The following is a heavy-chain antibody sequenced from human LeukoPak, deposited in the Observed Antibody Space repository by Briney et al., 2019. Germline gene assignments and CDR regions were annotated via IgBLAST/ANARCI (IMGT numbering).Heavy chain of an antibody. CDR3: ASGDSSSSSY. V-gene: IGHV4-34*01. D-gene: IGHD6-6*01. CDR2: INHSGST. CDR1: GGSFSGYY. Sequence: SEALSLTCAVYGGSFSGYYWSWIRQPPGKGLEWIGEINHSGSTNYNPSLKSRVTISVDTSKNQFSLKLSSVTAADTAVYYCASGDSSSSSYWGQGTLVTVSS. J-gene: IGHJ4*02.